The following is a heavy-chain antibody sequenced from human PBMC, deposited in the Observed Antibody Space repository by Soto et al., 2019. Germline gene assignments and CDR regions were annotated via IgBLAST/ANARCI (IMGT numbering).Heavy chain of an antibody. D-gene: IGHD2-15*01. CDR3: ARERGSYCSGESCYPFGP. CDR2: INDSGST. V-gene: IGHV4-34*01. Sequence: SESLSRTGAVYGGAFRGYYWSWIRQPPGKRLEWLGEINDSGSTNYNPSLKSRITISLDTSKKEISLRLSSVTAADTAVYYCARERGSYCSGESCYPFGPWGQGALVT. CDR1: GGAFRGYY. J-gene: IGHJ5*02.